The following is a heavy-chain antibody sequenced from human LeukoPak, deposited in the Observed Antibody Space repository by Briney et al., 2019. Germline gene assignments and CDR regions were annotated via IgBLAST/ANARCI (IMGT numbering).Heavy chain of an antibody. D-gene: IGHD6-6*01. J-gene: IGHJ4*02. CDR1: RFTFSSYA. Sequence: PGGSLRLSCIASRFTFSSYAMNWVRQPPGKGLEWIGEINQSGSTNYNPSLKSRVTISVDTSKNQFSLKLSSVTAADTAVYYCASDTSSSAYFDSWGQGTLVTVSS. CDR3: ASDTSSSAYFDS. V-gene: IGHV4-34*01. CDR2: INQSGST.